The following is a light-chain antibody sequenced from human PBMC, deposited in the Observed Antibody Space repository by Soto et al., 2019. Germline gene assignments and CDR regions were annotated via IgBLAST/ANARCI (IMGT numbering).Light chain of an antibody. Sequence: EIVLTQSPGTLSLSPGERATLSCRASQSVRSSYLAWYQQKLGQAPRLLLYGVSTRTTGIPDRFSGSGSGTDFTLTISRLESEDFAVYYCQQYGTSPRTFGQGTKVEIK. CDR2: GVS. CDR3: QQYGTSPRT. CDR1: QSVRSSY. J-gene: IGKJ1*01. V-gene: IGKV3-20*01.